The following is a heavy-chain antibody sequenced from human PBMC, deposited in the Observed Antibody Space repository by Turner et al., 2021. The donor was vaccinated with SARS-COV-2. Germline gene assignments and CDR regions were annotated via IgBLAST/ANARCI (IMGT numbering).Heavy chain of an antibody. CDR3: ATGVAVTGTPSAYYYYYGMDV. CDR2: FDPEDGET. D-gene: IGHD6-19*01. CDR1: GYTLTELS. Sequence: QVQLVQSGAEVKKPGASVKVPCKVSGYTLTELSMHWVRQAPGKGLEWMGGFDPEDGETIYAQKFQGRVTMTEDTSTDTAYMELSSLRSEDTAVYYCATGVAVTGTPSAYYYYYGMDVWGQGTTVTVSS. J-gene: IGHJ6*02. V-gene: IGHV1-24*01.